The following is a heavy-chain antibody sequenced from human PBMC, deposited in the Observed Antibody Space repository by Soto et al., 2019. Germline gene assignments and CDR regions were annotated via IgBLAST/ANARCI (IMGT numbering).Heavy chain of an antibody. D-gene: IGHD3-10*01. Sequence: ASVKVSCKASGYTFTSYGINWVRQAPGRGLEWMGWINPGNGNTKYSQQFQGRVIIDRDTSASTAYMELSSLRSEDTAVYYCAASPGGWFDPWGQGTLVTVSS. V-gene: IGHV1-3*01. CDR1: GYTFTSYG. J-gene: IGHJ5*02. CDR3: AASPGGWFDP. CDR2: INPGNGNT.